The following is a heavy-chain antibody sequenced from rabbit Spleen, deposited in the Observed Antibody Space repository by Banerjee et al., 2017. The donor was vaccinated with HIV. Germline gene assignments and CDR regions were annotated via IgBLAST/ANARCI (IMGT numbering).Heavy chain of an antibody. D-gene: IGHD4-1*01. CDR3: ARDLVTIIGWNFNL. J-gene: IGHJ4*01. V-gene: IGHV1S40*01. CDR1: GVSFSSSSY. Sequence: QSLEESGGDLVKPGASLTLTCTASGVSFSSSSYICWVRQAPGKGLEWIACIYAGSSDNTNYASWAKGRFIMSRTSSTTVTLQMTSLTAADTARYFCARDLVTIIGWNFNLWGPGTLVTVS. CDR2: IYAGSSDNT.